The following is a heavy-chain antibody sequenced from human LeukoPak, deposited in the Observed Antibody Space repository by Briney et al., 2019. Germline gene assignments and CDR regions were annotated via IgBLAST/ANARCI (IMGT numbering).Heavy chain of an antibody. J-gene: IGHJ4*02. CDR3: STYKRGTNFGYFDL. D-gene: IGHD1-14*01. CDR1: GGSISSHY. Sequence: PSETLSLTCTVSGGSISSHYWSWIRQPPGKGLEWIAYLFDSVNTKDNPSLQSRLTLSADTSKNQFSLRLSSVPAAVTAVYYWSTYKRGTNFGYFDLWGQGIKVTVSS. CDR2: LFDSVNT. V-gene: IGHV4-59*11.